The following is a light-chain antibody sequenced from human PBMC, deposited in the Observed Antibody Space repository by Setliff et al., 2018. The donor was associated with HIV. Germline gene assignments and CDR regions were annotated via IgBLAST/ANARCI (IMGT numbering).Light chain of an antibody. V-gene: IGLV2-14*03. CDR2: EVN. Sequence: QSALTQPRSVSGSPGQSITISCTGTSSDVGGYDYVSWYQQHPGKAPKLMIYEVNRRPAGVSDRLSGSKSGNTASLTISGLRAEDEATYYCCSYTSSTTYVFGTGTKVTVL. J-gene: IGLJ1*01. CDR3: CSYTSSTTYV. CDR1: SSDVGGYDY.